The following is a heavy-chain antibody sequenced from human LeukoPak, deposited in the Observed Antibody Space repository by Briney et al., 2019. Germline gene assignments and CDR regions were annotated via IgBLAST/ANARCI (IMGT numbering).Heavy chain of an antibody. J-gene: IGHJ5*02. D-gene: IGHD6-6*01. CDR3: ARTSRQLGGTWFDP. Sequence: SETLSLTCAVYGGSFSGYYWGWIRQPPGKGLEWIGEINHSGSTNYNPSLKSRVTISVDTSKNQFSLKLSSVTAADTAVYYCARTSRQLGGTWFDPWGQGTLVTVSS. CDR1: GGSFSGYY. CDR2: INHSGST. V-gene: IGHV4-34*01.